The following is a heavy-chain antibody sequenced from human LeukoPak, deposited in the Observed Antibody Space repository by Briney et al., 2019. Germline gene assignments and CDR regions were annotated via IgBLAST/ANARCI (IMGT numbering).Heavy chain of an antibody. V-gene: IGHV3-73*01. Sequence: GGSLRLSCAASGFTFSGPAMHWVRQASGKGLEWVGRIRSKANSYATAYAASVKGRFTISRDDSKNTAYLQMNSLKTEDTAVYCCTGLYGMDVWGQGTTVTVSS. CDR1: GFTFSGPA. CDR3: TGLYGMDV. J-gene: IGHJ6*02. CDR2: IRSKANSYAT.